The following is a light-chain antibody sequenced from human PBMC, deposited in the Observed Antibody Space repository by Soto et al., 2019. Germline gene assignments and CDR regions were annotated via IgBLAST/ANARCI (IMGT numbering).Light chain of an antibody. CDR3: QPYNNWPRT. J-gene: IGKJ1*01. V-gene: IGKV3-15*01. Sequence: DIVMTQSPVTLSVSPGDRATLSCRASQSVGHNLAWFQQKPGQAPRLLIYGASAGATGIPDRFSGSGFGTEFTPTIRRLQSGDLAVYYCQPYNNWPRTVGQGTQVEMK. CDR1: QSVGHN. CDR2: GAS.